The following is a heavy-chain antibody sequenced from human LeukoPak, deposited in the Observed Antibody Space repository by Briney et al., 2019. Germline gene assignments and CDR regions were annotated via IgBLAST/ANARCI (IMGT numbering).Heavy chain of an antibody. D-gene: IGHD2-15*01. CDR1: DYTFTSYG. CDR2: ASTYNGNT. Sequence: ASVKVSCKASDYTFTSYGISWVRQTPGQGLEWMGWASTYNGNTNYAQKLQGRVTMTTDTSTSTAYMELRSLRSDDTAVYYCARGPYCSGGTCYSQYYDYWGQGTLVIVSS. V-gene: IGHV1-18*01. CDR3: ARGPYCSGGTCYSQYYDY. J-gene: IGHJ4*02.